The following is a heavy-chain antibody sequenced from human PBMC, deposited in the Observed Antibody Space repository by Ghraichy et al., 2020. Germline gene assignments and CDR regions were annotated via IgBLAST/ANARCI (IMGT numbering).Heavy chain of an antibody. CDR3: ARAGFGVVIYNWFDP. CDR2: INHSGST. J-gene: IGHJ5*02. V-gene: IGHV4-34*01. D-gene: IGHD3-3*01. CDR1: GGSFSGYY. Sequence: SETLSLTCAVYGGSFSGYYWSWIRQPPGKGLEWIGEINHSGSTNYNPSLKSRVTISVDTSKNQFSLKLSSVTAADTAVYYCARAGFGVVIYNWFDPWGQGTLVTVSS.